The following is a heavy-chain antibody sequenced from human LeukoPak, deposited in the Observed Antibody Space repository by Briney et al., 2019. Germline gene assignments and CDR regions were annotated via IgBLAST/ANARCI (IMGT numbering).Heavy chain of an antibody. CDR1: GFTFSRYP. Sequence: GGSLRLSCSASGFTFSRYPMHWVRQAPGKGLEYVSAISGNGGSTYYADSVKGRFAISRDNSKNTLYLQMSSLRTEDTAIYYCVKAQYDFWSGLDYWGQGTLVTVSS. D-gene: IGHD3-3*01. CDR3: VKAQYDFWSGLDY. CDR2: ISGNGGST. V-gene: IGHV3-64D*09. J-gene: IGHJ4*02.